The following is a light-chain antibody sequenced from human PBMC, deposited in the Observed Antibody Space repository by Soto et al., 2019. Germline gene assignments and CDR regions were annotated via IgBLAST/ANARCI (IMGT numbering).Light chain of an antibody. J-gene: IGKJ1*01. Sequence: DIQMTQSPSTLSASVGDRVTITCRASQSISSWLAWYQQKPGKAPKLLIYAASSLQSGVPSRFSGSGSGTDFTLTISSLQPEDFAVYFCQQYNNWPPWTFGQGTKVDIK. V-gene: IGKV1-5*01. CDR1: QSISSW. CDR2: AAS. CDR3: QQYNNWPPWT.